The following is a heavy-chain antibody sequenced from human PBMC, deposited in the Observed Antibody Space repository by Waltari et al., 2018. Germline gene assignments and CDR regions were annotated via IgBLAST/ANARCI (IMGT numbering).Heavy chain of an antibody. CDR1: GGSISSGSYY. V-gene: IGHV4-61*09. CDR3: ARSGYSSGWYDY. D-gene: IGHD6-19*01. CDR2: IYTSGST. J-gene: IGHJ4*02. Sequence: QVQLQESGPGLVKPSQTLSLTCTVSGGSISSGSYYWSWIRQPAGKGLEWIGYIYTSGSTNYNPSRKSRVTISVDTSKNQFSLKLSSVTAADTAVYYCARSGYSSGWYDYWCQGTLVTVSS.